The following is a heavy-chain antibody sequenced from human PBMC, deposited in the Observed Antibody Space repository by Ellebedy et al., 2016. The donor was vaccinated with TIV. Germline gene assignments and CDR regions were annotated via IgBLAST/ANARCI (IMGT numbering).Heavy chain of an antibody. CDR3: ARETFNDVDLKLWGIFDI. J-gene: IGHJ3*02. V-gene: IGHV3-66*01. Sequence: GESLKISCAVSGLSVIDSYLSWVRQAPGKGLEWVSVVYSGDTTYYADSVKGRFTISKDNSKNTPNLQMNSLRAEDTAVYFCARETFNDVDLKLWGIFDIWGHGTMVTVSS. CDR1: GLSVIDSY. CDR2: VYSGDTT. D-gene: IGHD3-16*01.